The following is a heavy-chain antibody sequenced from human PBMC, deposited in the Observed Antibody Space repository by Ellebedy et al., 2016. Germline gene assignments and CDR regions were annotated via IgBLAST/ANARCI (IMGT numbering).Heavy chain of an antibody. CDR3: ARESVTAIDY. CDR2: IYYSGST. V-gene: IGHV4-39*02. CDR1: GGSISSSSYY. J-gene: IGHJ4*02. D-gene: IGHD2-21*02. Sequence: SETLSLTCTVSGGSISSSSYYRGWIRQPPGKGLEWIGSIYYSGSTYYSPSLQSRVTISVDTSKNQFSLKLSSVTAADTAVYYYARESVTAIDYWGQGTLVTVSS.